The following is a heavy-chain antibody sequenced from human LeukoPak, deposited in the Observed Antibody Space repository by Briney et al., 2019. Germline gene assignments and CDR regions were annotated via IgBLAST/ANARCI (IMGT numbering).Heavy chain of an antibody. D-gene: IGHD2-21*01. CDR3: TRGGDSYKLGNF. J-gene: IGHJ4*02. CDR1: DDSISTNSYY. V-gene: IGHV4-39*01. CDR2: FHYSGTP. Sequence: SETLTLTCTVSDDSISTNSYYWNWIRQPPGKALEWVASFHYSGTPYDSPSLNSRISIFLDTSKRQFSLKLRSVTASDTAVYYCTRGGDSYKLGNFWGQGTLVTVSS.